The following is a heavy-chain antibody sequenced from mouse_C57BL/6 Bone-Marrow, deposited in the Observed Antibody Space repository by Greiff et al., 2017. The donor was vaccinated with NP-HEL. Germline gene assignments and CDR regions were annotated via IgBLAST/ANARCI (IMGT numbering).Heavy chain of an antibody. V-gene: IGHV1-64*01. Sequence: QVQLQQPGAELVKPGASVKLSCKASGYTFTSYWMHWVKQRPGQGLEWIGMIHPNSGSTNYNEKFKSKATLTVDKSSSTAYMQLSSLTSEDSAGYDGARSCITTVQDDWGKGTTVTVAA. D-gene: IGHD1-1*01. J-gene: IGHJ2*01. CDR1: GYTFTSYW. CDR2: IHPNSGST. CDR3: ARSCITTVQDD.